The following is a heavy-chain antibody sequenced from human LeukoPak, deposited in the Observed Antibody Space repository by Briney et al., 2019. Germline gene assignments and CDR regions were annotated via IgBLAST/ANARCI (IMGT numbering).Heavy chain of an antibody. V-gene: IGHV1-2*02. D-gene: IGHD5-12*01. CDR1: GYTFTGYY. CDR3: ARGRGYSGYDYHY. J-gene: IGHJ4*02. CDR2: INPNSGGT. Sequence: ASVKVSCKASGYTFTGYYMHWVRQAPGQGLEWMGWINPNSGGTNYAQKFQGRVTMTRDTSISTAYMELSRLRSDDTAVYYCARGRGYSGYDYHYWGQGTLVTVSS.